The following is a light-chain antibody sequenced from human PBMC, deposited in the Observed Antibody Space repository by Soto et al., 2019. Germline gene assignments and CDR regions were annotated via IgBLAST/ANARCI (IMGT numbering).Light chain of an antibody. V-gene: IGKV3-20*01. CDR1: QRLSSNF. J-gene: IGKJ1*01. Sequence: EIDLTQSPATLSLSPGERATLSCRASQRLSSNFLAWYRQKPGQPPRLLLYDSSTRATGFPDRLSGSGSGEDFTLTNIRLEPDDWAVYYCEQYDIYSWTVGQGTMVDNK. CDR2: DSS. CDR3: EQYDIYSWT.